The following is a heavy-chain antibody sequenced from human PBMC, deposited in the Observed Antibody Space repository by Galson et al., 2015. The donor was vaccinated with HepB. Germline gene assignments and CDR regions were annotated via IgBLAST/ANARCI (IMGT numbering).Heavy chain of an antibody. Sequence: SVKVSCKAYGYTFTKSGISWVRQARGQGLEWMGWIRSMNGYTNYPQKFQGRVTMTTETSTSTVYMELRSLRVDDTAVYYCARDSPESIIEVGNDYWGQGSLVTVSS. J-gene: IGHJ4*02. V-gene: IGHV1-18*01. CDR3: ARDSPESIIEVGNDY. CDR2: IRSMNGYT. CDR1: GYTFTKSG. D-gene: IGHD6-6*01.